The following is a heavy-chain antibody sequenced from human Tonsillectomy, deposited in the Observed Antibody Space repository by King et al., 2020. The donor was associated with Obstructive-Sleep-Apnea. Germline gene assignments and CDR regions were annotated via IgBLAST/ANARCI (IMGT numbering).Heavy chain of an antibody. CDR3: AKDPDRGADGDY. CDR2: ISGSGGST. D-gene: IGHD3-10*01. CDR1: GFTFSSYA. J-gene: IGHJ4*02. Sequence: VQLVESGGGLVQPGGSLRLSCAASGFTFSSYAMSWVRQAPGKGLEWVSAISGSGGSTYYADSGKGRFTSSRDTSKNTLYLKMNSLSAEDTAVYYCAKDPDRGADGDYWGQGPLVTVPS. V-gene: IGHV3-23*04.